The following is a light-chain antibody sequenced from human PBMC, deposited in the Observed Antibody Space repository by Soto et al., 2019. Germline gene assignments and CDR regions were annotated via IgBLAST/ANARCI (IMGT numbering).Light chain of an antibody. CDR1: QSIGDW. J-gene: IGKJ1*01. Sequence: DVQMTQSPSTLSASVGDRVTITCRASQSIGDWLAWFQQKPGRAPKLLIYKASSLESGVPSTFSGSASGTEFTLTISSLQPDDFATYYCQHYYDYSWTFGQGTKADIK. V-gene: IGKV1-5*03. CDR2: KAS. CDR3: QHYYDYSWT.